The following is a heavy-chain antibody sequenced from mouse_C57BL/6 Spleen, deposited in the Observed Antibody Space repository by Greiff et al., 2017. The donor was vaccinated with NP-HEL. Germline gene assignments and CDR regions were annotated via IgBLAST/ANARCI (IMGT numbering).Heavy chain of an antibody. V-gene: IGHV1-66*01. D-gene: IGHD1-1*01. J-gene: IGHJ1*03. Sequence: QVQLQQSGPELVKPGASVKISCKASGYSFTSYYIHWVKQRPGQGLEWIGWIYPGSGNTKYNEKFKGKATLTADTSSSTAYMQLSSLTSEDSAVYYCASEGDYYGSSSYWYFDVWGTGTTVTVSS. CDR2: IYPGSGNT. CDR1: GYSFTSYY. CDR3: ASEGDYYGSSSYWYFDV.